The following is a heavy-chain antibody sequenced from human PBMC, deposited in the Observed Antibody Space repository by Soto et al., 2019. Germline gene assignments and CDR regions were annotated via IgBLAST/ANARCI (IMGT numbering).Heavy chain of an antibody. CDR2: MNPNSGNT. CDR1: GYTFTSYD. CDR3: ARPRTGTKARGVIRWFDP. D-gene: IGHD3-10*01. Sequence: QVQLVQSGAEVKKPGSSVKVSCKASGYTFTSYDINWVRPATGQGLEWMGWMNPNSGNTGYAQKFQGRVTMTRNTSISTAYMELRSLRSEDTAVYYCARPRTGTKARGVIRWFDPWGQGTLVTVSS. V-gene: IGHV1-8*01. J-gene: IGHJ5*02.